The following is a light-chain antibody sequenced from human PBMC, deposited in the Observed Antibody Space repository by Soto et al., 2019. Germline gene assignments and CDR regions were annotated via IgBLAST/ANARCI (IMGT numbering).Light chain of an antibody. Sequence: QPVLTQSPSASGSPGQSVTISCTGTSSDVGNYDFVSWYQQHPGKAPKLVIYEVNKRPPGVPDRFAGSKSGNTASLTVSGLQADDEADYFCSSYAGNNNLVFGGGTKVTVL. CDR3: SSYAGNNNLV. V-gene: IGLV2-8*01. CDR1: SSDVGNYDF. CDR2: EVN. J-gene: IGLJ3*02.